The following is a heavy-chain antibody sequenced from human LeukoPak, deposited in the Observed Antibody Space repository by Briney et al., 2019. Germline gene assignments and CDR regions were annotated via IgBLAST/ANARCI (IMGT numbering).Heavy chain of an antibody. J-gene: IGHJ6*03. CDR3: ARDGHYMDV. Sequence: SETLSLTCTASGGSISSYYWSWIRQPPGKGLEWIGYIYYSGSTNYNPSLKSRVTISVDTSKNQFSLKLSSVTAADTAVYYCARDGHYMDVWGKGTTVTVSS. CDR2: IYYSGST. CDR1: GGSISSYY. V-gene: IGHV4-59*01.